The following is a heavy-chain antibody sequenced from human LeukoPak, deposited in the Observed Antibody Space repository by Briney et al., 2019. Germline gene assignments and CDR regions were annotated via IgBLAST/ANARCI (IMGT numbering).Heavy chain of an antibody. CDR3: ARLIVGAYIDY. J-gene: IGHJ4*02. Sequence: SETLSLTCTVSGVSISSYYWGWIRQPPGKGLEWIGSIYYSGSTYYNPSLKSRVTISVDTSKNQFSLKLSSVTAADTAVYYCARLIVGAYIDYWGQGTLVTVSS. D-gene: IGHD1-26*01. V-gene: IGHV4-39*01. CDR1: GVSISSYY. CDR2: IYYSGST.